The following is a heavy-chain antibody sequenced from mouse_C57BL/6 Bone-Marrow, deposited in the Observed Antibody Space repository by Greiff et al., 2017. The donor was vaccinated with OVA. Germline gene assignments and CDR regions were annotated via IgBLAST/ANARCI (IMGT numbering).Heavy chain of an antibody. J-gene: IGHJ2*01. CDR3: AMGLRQGVYYFDY. CDR1: GYTFTSYW. D-gene: IGHD2-4*01. Sequence: VQLQQPGAELVKPGASVKVSCKASGYTFTSYWMHWVKQRPGQGLEWIGRIHPSDSDTNYNQKFKGKATLTVDKSSSTAYMQLSSLTSEDSAVYYCAMGLRQGVYYFDYWGQGTTLTVSS. CDR2: IHPSDSDT. V-gene: IGHV1-74*01.